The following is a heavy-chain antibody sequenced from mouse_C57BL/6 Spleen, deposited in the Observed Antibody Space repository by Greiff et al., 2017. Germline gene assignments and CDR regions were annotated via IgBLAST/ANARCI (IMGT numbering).Heavy chain of an antibody. D-gene: IGHD2-4*01. J-gene: IGHJ3*01. Sequence: EVQGVESGPELVKPGASVKMSCKASGYTFTDYNMHWVKQSHGKSLEWIGYINPNNGGTSYNQKFKGKATLTVNKSSSTAYMELRSLTSEDSAVYYCARGEYDYDEAWFAYWGQGTLVTVSA. CDR2: INPNNGGT. CDR1: GYTFTDYN. CDR3: ARGEYDYDEAWFAY. V-gene: IGHV1-22*01.